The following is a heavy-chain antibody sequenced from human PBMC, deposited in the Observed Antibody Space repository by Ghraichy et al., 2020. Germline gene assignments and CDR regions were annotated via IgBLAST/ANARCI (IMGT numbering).Heavy chain of an antibody. CDR3: ARDLSGASYFDY. V-gene: IGHV4-4*07. J-gene: IGHJ4*02. CDR1: GGSISSYY. CDR2: IYTSRST. Sequence: ETLSLTCTVSGGSISSYYWSWVRQPAGKGLEWIGHIYTSRSTNYNPSLKSRVTMSVDTSKNQFSLKLSSVTAADTAVYYCARDLSGASYFDYWGQGTLVTVSS. D-gene: IGHD1-26*01.